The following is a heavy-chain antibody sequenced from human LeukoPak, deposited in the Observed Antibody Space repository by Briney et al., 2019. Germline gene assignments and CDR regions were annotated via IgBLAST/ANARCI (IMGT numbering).Heavy chain of an antibody. J-gene: IGHJ3*02. Sequence: ASVKVSCKASGYTFTGYYMHWVRQAPGQGLEWMGWINPNSGGTNYAQKFQGWVTMTRDTSISTAYMELSRLRSEDTAVYYCARAAAGTFDAFDIWGQGTMVTVSS. CDR3: ARAAAGTFDAFDI. CDR1: GYTFTGYY. V-gene: IGHV1-2*04. D-gene: IGHD6-13*01. CDR2: INPNSGGT.